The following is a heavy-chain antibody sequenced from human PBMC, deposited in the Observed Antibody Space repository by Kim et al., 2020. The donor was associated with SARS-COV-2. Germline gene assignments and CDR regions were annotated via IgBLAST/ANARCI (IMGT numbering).Heavy chain of an antibody. CDR2: IYYSGST. J-gene: IGHJ5*02. V-gene: IGHV4-59*13. CDR1: GGSISSSY. CDR3: ARGHLGVDP. Sequence: SETLSLTCTVSGGSISSSYWSWIRQPPGKGLEWIGYIYYSGSTNYNPSLKSRVTISVDTSKNQFSLKLSSVTAADTAVYYCARGHLGVDPWGQGTLVTVSS. D-gene: IGHD3-3*02.